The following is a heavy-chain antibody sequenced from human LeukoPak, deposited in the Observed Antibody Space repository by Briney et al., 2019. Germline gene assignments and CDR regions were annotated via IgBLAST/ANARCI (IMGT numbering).Heavy chain of an antibody. D-gene: IGHD2-8*02. CDR3: ARGEGGVTEADY. V-gene: IGHV1-2*02. J-gene: IGHJ4*02. CDR1: GYTFTVHY. Sequence: ASVTVSFKASGYTFTVHYMHGIRQAPGQGGEGMGWINPESGGTKYAQRFQGRVTMTRDTSISTAYMELSRLRSDDTAVYYCARGEGGVTEADYWGQGTLVTVSS. CDR2: INPESGGT.